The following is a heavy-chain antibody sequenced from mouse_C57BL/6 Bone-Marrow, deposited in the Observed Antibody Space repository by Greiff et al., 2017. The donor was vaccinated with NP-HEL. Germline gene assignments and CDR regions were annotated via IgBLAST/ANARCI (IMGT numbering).Heavy chain of an antibody. D-gene: IGHD2-1*01. Sequence: QVQLQQSGAELVKPGASVKISCKASGYAFSSYWMNWVKQRPGKGLEWIGQIYPGDGDTNYNGKLKGKATLTADKSSSTAYMPLSGLTSEDAAVYFCARSGYGNGMDYWGQGTSVTVSS. V-gene: IGHV1-80*01. CDR3: ARSGYGNGMDY. J-gene: IGHJ4*01. CDR2: IYPGDGDT. CDR1: GYAFSSYW.